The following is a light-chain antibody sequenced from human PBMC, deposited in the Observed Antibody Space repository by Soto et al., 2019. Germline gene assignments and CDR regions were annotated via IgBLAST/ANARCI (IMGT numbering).Light chain of an antibody. V-gene: IGKV1-9*01. CDR1: QDISSY. J-gene: IGKJ4*01. CDR3: QPLSSSHLT. Sequence: IQLTQSPSSLSASVGYRVTVTCRASQDISSYLALYQQKPGKAPKLLIYATSTFQSGVPSRCSGSGSGTDFALTISSLQPEDFAPDDFQPLSSSHLTFGGGTKVASK. CDR2: ATS.